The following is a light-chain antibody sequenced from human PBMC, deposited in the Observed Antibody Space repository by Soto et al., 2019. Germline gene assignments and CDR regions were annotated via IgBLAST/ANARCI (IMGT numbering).Light chain of an antibody. CDR3: QQYNNGPGT. V-gene: IGKV3-15*01. CDR2: AAS. CDR1: QSVSSN. Sequence: EMVMTQSPATLSVSPGERATLSCRASQSVSSNLAWYQQKPGQAPRLLIYAASTRATGIPARFSGSGSGTEFTLTISSLQSEDFAVYYCQQYNNGPGTFGQGTKVEI. J-gene: IGKJ1*01.